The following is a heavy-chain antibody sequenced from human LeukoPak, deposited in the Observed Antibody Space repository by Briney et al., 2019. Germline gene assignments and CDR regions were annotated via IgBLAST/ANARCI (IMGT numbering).Heavy chain of an antibody. CDR2: ISGSGSTT. CDR1: GFTFNEDG. V-gene: IGHV3-23*01. D-gene: IGHD3-22*01. J-gene: IGHJ4*02. Sequence: GSLRLSCEASGFTFNEDGMHWVRQAPGKGLEWVSGISGSGSTTYYADSVKGRFTISRDNSKNTLYLQMNGLRAEDTAIYHCARYYDSSGYYGLHDNWGQGTLVTVSS. CDR3: ARYYDSSGYYGLHDN.